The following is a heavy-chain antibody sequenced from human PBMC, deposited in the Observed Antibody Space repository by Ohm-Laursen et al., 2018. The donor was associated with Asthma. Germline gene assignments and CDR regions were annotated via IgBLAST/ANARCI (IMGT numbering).Heavy chain of an antibody. CDR1: GFTFSSYA. D-gene: IGHD3-22*01. CDR2: ISYDGSNK. V-gene: IGHV3-30*18. CDR3: AKDRYYYDETSAGGMDV. Sequence: SLRLSCTASGFTFSSYAMSWVRQAPGKGLEWVAVISYDGSNKYYADSVKGRFTISRDNSKNTLYLQMNSLRAEDTAVYYCAKDRYYYDETSAGGMDVWGQGTTVTVSS. J-gene: IGHJ6*02.